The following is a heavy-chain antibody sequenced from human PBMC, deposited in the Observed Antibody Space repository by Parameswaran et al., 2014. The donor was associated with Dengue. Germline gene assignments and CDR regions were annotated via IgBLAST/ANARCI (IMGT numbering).Heavy chain of an antibody. CDR3: ARDYCSGGSCYSAVEFVDY. D-gene: IGHD2-15*01. V-gene: IGHV3-48*03. CDR2: ISSSGSTI. Sequence: KWIRQPPGKGLEWVSYISSSGSTIYYADSVKGRFTISRDNAKNSLYLQMNSLRAEDTAVYYCARDYCSGGSCYSAVEFVDYWGQGTLVTVSS. J-gene: IGHJ4*02.